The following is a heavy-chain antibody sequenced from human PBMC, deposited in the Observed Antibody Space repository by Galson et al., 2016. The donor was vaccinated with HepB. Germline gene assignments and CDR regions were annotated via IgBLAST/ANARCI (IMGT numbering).Heavy chain of an antibody. D-gene: IGHD6-13*01. CDR1: GFTFSDYS. Sequence: SLRLSCAASGFTFSDYSMHWVRQTPGKGLEWVSSISSSGDYIYYAASVKGRFTISRDNAKKSLFLQMNSLRAEDTAVYSCASERLHFIAATGRASTRGWFDPWGQGTLVTVSS. V-gene: IGHV3-21*01. CDR3: ASERLHFIAATGRASTRGWFDP. CDR2: ISSSGDYI. J-gene: IGHJ5*02.